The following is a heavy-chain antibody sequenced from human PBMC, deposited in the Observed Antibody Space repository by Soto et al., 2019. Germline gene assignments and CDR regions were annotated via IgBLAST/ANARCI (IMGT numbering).Heavy chain of an antibody. CDR3: ARAAAAGNAFDY. V-gene: IGHV1-2*04. CDR2: INPNSGGT. J-gene: IGHJ4*02. D-gene: IGHD6-13*01. Sequence: GXSVKVSCKASGYTFTGDYMHWVRQAPGQGLEWMGWINPNSGGTNYAQKFQGWVTMTRDTSISTAYMELSRLRSDDTAVYYCARAAAAGNAFDYWGQGTLVTVSS. CDR1: GYTFTGDY.